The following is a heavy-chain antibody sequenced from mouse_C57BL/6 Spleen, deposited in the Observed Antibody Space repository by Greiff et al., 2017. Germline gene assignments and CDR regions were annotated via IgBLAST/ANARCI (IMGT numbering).Heavy chain of an antibody. Sequence: QVQLQQPGAELVRPGSSVKLSCKASGYTFTSYWMDWVKQRPGQGLEWIGNIYPSDSETHYNQKFKDKATLTVDKSSSTAYMQLSSLTSEDSAVYYCARSGHGRLMDYWGQGTSVTVSS. CDR2: IYPSDSET. CDR1: GYTFTSYW. V-gene: IGHV1-61*01. CDR3: ARSGHGRLMDY. D-gene: IGHD1-1*01. J-gene: IGHJ4*01.